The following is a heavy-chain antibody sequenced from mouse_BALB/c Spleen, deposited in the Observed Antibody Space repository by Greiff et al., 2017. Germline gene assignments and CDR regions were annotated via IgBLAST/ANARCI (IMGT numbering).Heavy chain of an antibody. Sequence: EVKLVESGGGLVKPGGSLKLSCAASGFTFSSYTMSWVRQTPEKRLEWVATISSGGGNTYYPDSVKGRFTISRENAKNNLYLQMSSLRSEDTALYYCDRKRDDEGDAMDYWGQGTSVTVSS. CDR3: DRKRDDEGDAMDY. CDR1: GFTFSSYT. J-gene: IGHJ4*01. D-gene: IGHD2-14*01. CDR2: ISSGGGNT. V-gene: IGHV5-9*03.